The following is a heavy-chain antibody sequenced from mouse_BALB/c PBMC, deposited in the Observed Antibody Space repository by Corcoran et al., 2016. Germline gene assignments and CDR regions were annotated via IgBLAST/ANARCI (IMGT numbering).Heavy chain of an antibody. CDR2: IYWDDDK. Sequence: QVTLKESGTGILQPSQTLSLTCSFSGFSMSTFGMCVSWSRQPSGKGLEWLAHIYWDDDKRYNPSLKSRRTISKDTSRNKVFLKITSVDTAETATYYCARRPMITLDYWGQGTTLTVSS. CDR3: ARRPMITLDY. D-gene: IGHD2-4*01. V-gene: IGHV8-12*01. J-gene: IGHJ2*01. CDR1: GFSMSTFGMC.